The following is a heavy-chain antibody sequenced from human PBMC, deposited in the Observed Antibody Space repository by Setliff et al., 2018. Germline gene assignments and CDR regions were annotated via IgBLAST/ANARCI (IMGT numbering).Heavy chain of an antibody. V-gene: IGHV3-7*01. D-gene: IGHD2-8*01. J-gene: IGHJ3*02. Sequence: HPGGSLRLSCSASGFTFSSLWMAWVRQAPGKGLEWVANINQGGSDQFYVESVKGRFTISRDNAKNSLYLQMNSLRVEDTAVYYCASGRDPRHCTNGVCYSQIDAFDIWGQGTMVTVSS. CDR1: GFTFSSLW. CDR3: ASGRDPRHCTNGVCYSQIDAFDI. CDR2: INQGGSDQ.